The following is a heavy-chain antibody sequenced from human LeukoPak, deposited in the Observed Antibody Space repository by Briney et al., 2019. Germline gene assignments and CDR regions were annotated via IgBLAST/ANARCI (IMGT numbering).Heavy chain of an antibody. CDR3: ARSGFSDTRGSNDAFDI. CDR1: GYTFTGYY. J-gene: IGHJ3*02. D-gene: IGHD3-22*01. Sequence: GASLKVFCKASGYTFTGYYIHWVRQAPGQGLEWMGRINPNSGGTNYAQKFQGRVTMARDTSISTAYMELSSLRADDTAVYYCARSGFSDTRGSNDAFDIWGQGTMVTVSS. V-gene: IGHV1-2*06. CDR2: INPNSGGT.